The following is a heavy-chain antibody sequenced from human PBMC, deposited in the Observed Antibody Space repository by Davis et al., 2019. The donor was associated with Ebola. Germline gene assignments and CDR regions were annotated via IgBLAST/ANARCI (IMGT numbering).Heavy chain of an antibody. Sequence: GESLKISCAASGFTFSSSAMSWVRQAPGQGLEWVSAISGSSDTTYYADSVRGRFTISRDNSKNTLCLQMNSLRAEDTAVYYCAKSARYSNWGQGTLVTVSS. CDR2: ISGSSDTT. V-gene: IGHV3-23*01. CDR1: GFTFSSSA. J-gene: IGHJ4*02. D-gene: IGHD5-18*01. CDR3: AKSARYSN.